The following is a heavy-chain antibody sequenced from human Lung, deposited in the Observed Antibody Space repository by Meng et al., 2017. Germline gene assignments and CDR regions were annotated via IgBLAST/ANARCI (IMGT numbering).Heavy chain of an antibody. CDR3: ARGRRNEPLFDY. V-gene: IGHV1-69*13. Sequence: QVQLVQSGAEVKKPGSSVMVACKTSGGSFSTHTFCWVRQAPGQGLEWMGGLIAVFDKTKAAPRFQDRVTFTADESTSTAYMELSSLTFDDTAVYFCARGRRNEPLFDYWGQGTLVTVSS. CDR1: GGSFSTHT. J-gene: IGHJ4*02. D-gene: IGHD1-14*01. CDR2: LIAVFDKT.